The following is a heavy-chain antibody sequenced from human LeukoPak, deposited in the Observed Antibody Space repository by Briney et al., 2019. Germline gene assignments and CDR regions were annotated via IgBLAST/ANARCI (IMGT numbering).Heavy chain of an antibody. CDR3: ARHTGVAGYYYYGMDV. CDR2: IYYSGST. CDR1: GGSISSYY. Sequence: SETLSLTCTVSGGSISSYYWSWIRQPPGKGLEWIGYIYYSGSTNYNPSLKSRVTISVDTSKNQFSLKLSSVTAPDTAVYYCARHTGVAGYYYYGMDVWGQGTTVTVSS. D-gene: IGHD6-19*01. V-gene: IGHV4-59*08. J-gene: IGHJ6*02.